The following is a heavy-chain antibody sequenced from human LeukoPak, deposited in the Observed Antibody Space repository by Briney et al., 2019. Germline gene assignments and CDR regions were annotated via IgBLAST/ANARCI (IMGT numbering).Heavy chain of an antibody. V-gene: IGHV3-30-3*01. D-gene: IGHD1-7*01. CDR1: GFTFSSYA. CDR3: ARVGLWHYPVDS. Sequence: GRSLRLSCAASGFTFSSYAMHWVRQAPGKGLEWVAVISYDGSNKYYADSVKGRFTISRDNSKNTLYLQMNSLRAEDTAVYYCARVGLWHYPVDSWGQGTLVTVSS. J-gene: IGHJ4*02. CDR2: ISYDGSNK.